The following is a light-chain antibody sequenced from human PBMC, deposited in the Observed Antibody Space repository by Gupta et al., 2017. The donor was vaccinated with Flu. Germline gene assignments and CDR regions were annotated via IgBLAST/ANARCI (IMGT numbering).Light chain of an antibody. V-gene: IGKV1-5*03. J-gene: IGKJ2*01. CDR2: KAS. CDR1: QIIRDW. Sequence: GDRVTITCRASQIIRDWLAWYQQKPGKAPNLLIYKASSLESGVPSRFSGSGSGTEFTLTISSLQPEDSATYYCQQYDTYLGTFGQGTKLEIK. CDR3: QQYDTYLGT.